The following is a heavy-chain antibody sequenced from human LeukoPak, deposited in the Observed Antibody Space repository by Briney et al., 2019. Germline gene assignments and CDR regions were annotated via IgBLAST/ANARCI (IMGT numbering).Heavy chain of an antibody. V-gene: IGHV3-23*01. Sequence: GGSLRLSCAASGFTFSRYAMSWVRQAPGKGLEWASGMSSSGESPYYADSVKGRFTISRDNSKNTLYLEINSLRAEDTAIYYCAKKSRDGYNPFDYLGQGTLVTVSS. CDR3: AKKSRDGYNPFDY. CDR2: MSSSGESP. CDR1: GFTFSRYA. D-gene: IGHD5-24*01. J-gene: IGHJ4*02.